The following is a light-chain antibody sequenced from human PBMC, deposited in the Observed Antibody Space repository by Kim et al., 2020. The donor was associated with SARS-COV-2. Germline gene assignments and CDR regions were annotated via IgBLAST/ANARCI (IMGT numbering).Light chain of an antibody. CDR3: QVWDTNNNRG. J-gene: IGLJ2*01. Sequence: VAPGRTAKISCRGKNIGMKGVHGYRQRPGQAPVLVIQSDNDRPSGIPERIAGFNSEDTATLTISGVEAGDEADYYCQVWDTNNNRGFGGGTQLTVL. CDR1: NIGMKG. CDR2: SDN. V-gene: IGLV3-21*04.